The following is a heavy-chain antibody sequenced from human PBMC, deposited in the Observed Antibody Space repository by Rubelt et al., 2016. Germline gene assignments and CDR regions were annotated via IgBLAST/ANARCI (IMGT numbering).Heavy chain of an antibody. CDR3: ARERKVRGGTNWFDP. J-gene: IGHJ5*02. Sequence: QLQLQESGPGLVKPSETLSLTCTVSGGSISSSSYYWGWIRQPPGKGLEWIGYIYYTGTTTYTPSLKTRYTISVDPSKNQFSLKLSAVTAADTAVYYCARERKVRGGTNWFDPWGQGTLVTVSS. CDR2: IYYTGTT. V-gene: IGHV4-61*05. D-gene: IGHD3-10*01. CDR1: GGSISSSSYY.